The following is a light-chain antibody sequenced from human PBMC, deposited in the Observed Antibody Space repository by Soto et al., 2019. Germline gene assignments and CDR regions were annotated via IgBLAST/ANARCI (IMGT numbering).Light chain of an antibody. V-gene: IGLV2-14*01. Sequence: QSALTQPASVSGSPGQSITISCTGTSSDVGGYNYVSWYQQHPDKAPKLMIYDVSNRPSGVSNRFSGSKSGNTASLTISGLQADDEADDYCSSYTGSSTFYFFGAGTKLTVL. J-gene: IGLJ1*01. CDR2: DVS. CDR1: SSDVGGYNY. CDR3: SSYTGSSTFYF.